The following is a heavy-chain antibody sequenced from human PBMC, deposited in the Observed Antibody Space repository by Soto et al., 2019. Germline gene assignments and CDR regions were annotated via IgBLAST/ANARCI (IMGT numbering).Heavy chain of an antibody. Sequence: PGGSLRLSCAASGFTFSTYAMAWVRQAPGKGLEWVSGVSASGLNTDYADPVKGRFYTSRDNSKNTLYLQLNSLRAEDTAVYYCVKPLYGGTNDYFDYWGQGTLVTVSS. V-gene: IGHV3-23*01. CDR2: VSASGLNT. D-gene: IGHD4-17*01. CDR3: VKPLYGGTNDYFDY. J-gene: IGHJ4*02. CDR1: GFTFSTYA.